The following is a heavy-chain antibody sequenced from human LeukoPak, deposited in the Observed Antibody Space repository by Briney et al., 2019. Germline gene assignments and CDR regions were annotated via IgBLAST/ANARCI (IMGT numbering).Heavy chain of an antibody. D-gene: IGHD3-22*01. CDR3: ARRDDSSGYHKIFDY. V-gene: IGHV4-39*01. Sequence: SETLSLTCTVSGDSISSGPYYWGWIRQPPGKGLEWIGNIYYGENTYYNPSLKSRVTISIDTSNNPFYLKLSSLTAADTAVYYCARRDDSSGYHKIFDYWGQGTLVTVSS. CDR1: GDSISSGPYY. CDR2: IYYGENT. J-gene: IGHJ4*02.